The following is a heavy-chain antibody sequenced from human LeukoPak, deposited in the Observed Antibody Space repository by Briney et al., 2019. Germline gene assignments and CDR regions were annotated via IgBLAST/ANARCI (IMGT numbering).Heavy chain of an antibody. CDR2: MNPNSGNT. V-gene: IGHV1-8*01. D-gene: IGHD3-3*01. J-gene: IGHJ4*02. CDR3: AKLYYDFWSGYYQTFDY. CDR1: GYAFTSYD. Sequence: ASVKVSCKASGYAFTSYDINWVRRATGQGLEWMGWMNPNSGNTGYAQKFQGRVTMTRNTSISTAYMELSSLRSEDTAVYYCAKLYYDFWSGYYQTFDYWGQGTLVTVSS.